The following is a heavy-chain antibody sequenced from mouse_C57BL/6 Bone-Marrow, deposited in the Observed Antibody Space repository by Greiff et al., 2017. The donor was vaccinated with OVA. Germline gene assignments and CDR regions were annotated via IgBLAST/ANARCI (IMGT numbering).Heavy chain of an antibody. V-gene: IGHV1-42*01. Sequence: EVQLVESGPELVKPGASVKLSCKASGYSFPGYYMNWVKQSPEKSLEWIGEINPSTGGTTYNQKFKAQATLTVDKPSSTAYRQLKSLTSEDSAVYYCARRRGLYGRSLYFDYWGQGTTLTVSS. CDR1: GYSFPGYY. J-gene: IGHJ2*01. D-gene: IGHD1-1*01. CDR2: INPSTGGT. CDR3: ARRRGLYGRSLYFDY.